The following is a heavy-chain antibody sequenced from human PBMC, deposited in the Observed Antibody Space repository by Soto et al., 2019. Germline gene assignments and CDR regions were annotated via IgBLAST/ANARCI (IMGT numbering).Heavy chain of an antibody. CDR1: GYSFTSLD. Sequence: ASVKVSCKASGYSFTSLDINWVRQTAGQGLEWMGWMQPSTGRTGYAQKFQGRVTMTRDASINTAYMELTTLTSDDTAFYYCARGVSAGVDYWGQGTLVTVSS. J-gene: IGHJ4*02. V-gene: IGHV1-8*01. CDR2: MQPSTGRT. CDR3: ARGVSAGVDY. D-gene: IGHD1-26*01.